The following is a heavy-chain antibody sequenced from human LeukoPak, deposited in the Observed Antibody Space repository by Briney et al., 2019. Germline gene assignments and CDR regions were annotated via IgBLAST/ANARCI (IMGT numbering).Heavy chain of an antibody. Sequence: SETLSLTCAVYGGSFSGYYWSWIRQPPGKGLEWIGEINHSGSTNYNPSLKSRVTISVDTSKNQFSLKLSSVTAADTAVYYCARVVPRYSYGRRNWFDPWGQGTLVAVSS. CDR1: GGSFSGYY. CDR3: ARVVPRYSYGRRNWFDP. V-gene: IGHV4-34*01. CDR2: INHSGST. D-gene: IGHD5-18*01. J-gene: IGHJ5*02.